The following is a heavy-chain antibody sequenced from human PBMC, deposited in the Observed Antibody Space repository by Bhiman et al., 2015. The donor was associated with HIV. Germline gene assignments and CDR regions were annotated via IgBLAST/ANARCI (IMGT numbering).Heavy chain of an antibody. CDR3: ARDRPYNWNWGSYFYGMDV. CDR2: IRYDGSHK. Sequence: QVQLVESGGGVVQPGGSLRLSCAASGFTFSTYGMHWVRQAPGKGLDWVAFIRYDGSHKYYADSVKGRFTISRDNAKNSLYLQMNSLRAEDTAVFYCARDRPYNWNWGSYFYGMDVWGQGTTVTVSS. CDR1: GFTFSTYG. V-gene: IGHV3-30*02. D-gene: IGHD1-7*01. J-gene: IGHJ6*02.